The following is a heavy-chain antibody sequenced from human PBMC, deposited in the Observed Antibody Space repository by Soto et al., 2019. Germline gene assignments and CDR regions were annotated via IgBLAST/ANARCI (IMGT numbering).Heavy chain of an antibody. J-gene: IGHJ6*02. D-gene: IGHD2-15*01. CDR2: IIPIFGTA. Sequence: SVEVSCKACGGTLSSYAITWVREAHGQGLEWMGGIIPIFGTANYAQRFQGRVTITADKSTSTAYMELSSLRSEDTAVYYCARDLGCSGGSCYSYYYYGMDVWGQGTTVTVSS. CDR1: GGTLSSYA. CDR3: ARDLGCSGGSCYSYYYYGMDV. V-gene: IGHV1-69*06.